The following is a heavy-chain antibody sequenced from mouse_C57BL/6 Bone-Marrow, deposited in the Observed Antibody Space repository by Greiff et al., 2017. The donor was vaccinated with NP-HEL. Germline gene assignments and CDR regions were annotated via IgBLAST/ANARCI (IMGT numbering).Heavy chain of an antibody. J-gene: IGHJ2*01. CDR3: TRAYYVDY. V-gene: IGHV1-15*01. CDR2: IDPETGGT. Sequence: VQLQQSGAELVRPGASVTLSCKASGYTFTDYEMHWVKQTPVHGLEWIGAIDPETGGTAYNQKFTGKAILTADKSSSTAYMELRSLTSEDSAVYYCTRAYYVDYWGQGTTLTVSS. CDR1: GYTFTDYE.